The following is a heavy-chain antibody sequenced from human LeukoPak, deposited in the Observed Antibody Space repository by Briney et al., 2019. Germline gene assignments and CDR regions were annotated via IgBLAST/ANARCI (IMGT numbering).Heavy chain of an antibody. V-gene: IGHV3-53*01. Sequence: GGSLRLSCAASGFTVSSNYMSWVRQAPGKGLEWVSIIYDGGRTNYADSVKDRFTISRDDSKNTMYLQMNSLSAEDTAVYYCARGVRGYSHGSRFDYWGQGTLVTVSS. CDR1: GFTVSSNY. J-gene: IGHJ4*02. D-gene: IGHD5-18*01. CDR2: IYDGGRT. CDR3: ARGVRGYSHGSRFDY.